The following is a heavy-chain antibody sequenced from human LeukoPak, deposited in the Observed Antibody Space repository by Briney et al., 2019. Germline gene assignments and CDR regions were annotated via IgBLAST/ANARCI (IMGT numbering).Heavy chain of an antibody. V-gene: IGHV1-69*13. J-gene: IGHJ4*02. Sequence: SLKVSCKASGGTFSSCAISWVRQAPGQGLEWMGGIIPIFGAANYAQKFQGRVTITADESTSTAYMELSSLRSEDTAVYYCASLESYYGGNSGDYWGQGTLVTVSS. CDR1: GGTFSSCA. CDR2: IIPIFGAA. D-gene: IGHD4-23*01. CDR3: ASLESYYGGNSGDY.